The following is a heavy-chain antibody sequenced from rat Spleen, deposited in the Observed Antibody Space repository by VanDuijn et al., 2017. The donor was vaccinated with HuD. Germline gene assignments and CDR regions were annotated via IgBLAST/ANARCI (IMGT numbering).Heavy chain of an antibody. CDR1: GFTLSDYV. CDR2: ISPSGATT. J-gene: IGHJ3*01. D-gene: IGHD1-4*01. Sequence: EVQLVESGGGLVQPGRSLKLSCAASGFTLSDYVMHWIRQAPTKGLEWVTSISPSGATTNYRDSVKGRFTISRDNARCTLYLQMDSLRSEDTATYYCARVGTRVSRFAYWGQGTLVTVSS. CDR3: ARVGTRVSRFAY. V-gene: IGHV5-19*01.